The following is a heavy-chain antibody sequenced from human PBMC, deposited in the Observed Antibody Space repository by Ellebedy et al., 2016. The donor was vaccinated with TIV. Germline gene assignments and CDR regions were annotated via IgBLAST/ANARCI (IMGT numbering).Heavy chain of an antibody. V-gene: IGHV4-39*01. J-gene: IGHJ5*02. CDR3: ARAMVRGTAWFDP. D-gene: IGHD3-10*01. CDR1: GGSISRSSYY. CDR2: LSYSGST. Sequence: MPGGSLRLSCTVSGGSISRSSYYWGWIRQPPGKGLEWSGSLSYSGSTYCNPSLKSRVTISVDTSKNQFSLKLSSVTATDTAVYYGARAMVRGTAWFDPWGQGTLVTVSS.